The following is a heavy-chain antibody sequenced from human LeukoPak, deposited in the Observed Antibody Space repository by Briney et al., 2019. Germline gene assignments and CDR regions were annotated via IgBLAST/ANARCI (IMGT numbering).Heavy chain of an antibody. CDR3: AREKYSSGWYVDY. CDR2: IKQDGSEK. CDR1: GFTFSSYW. V-gene: IGHV3-7*01. Sequence: PGGSLGLSCAASGFTFSSYWMSWVRQAPGKGLEWVANIKQDGSEKYYVDSVKGRFTISRDNAKNSLYLQMNSLRAEDTAVYYCAREKYSSGWYVDYWGQGTLVTVSS. D-gene: IGHD6-19*01. J-gene: IGHJ4*02.